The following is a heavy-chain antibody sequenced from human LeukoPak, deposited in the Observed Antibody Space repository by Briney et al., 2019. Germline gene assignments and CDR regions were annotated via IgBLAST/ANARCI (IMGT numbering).Heavy chain of an antibody. CDR3: TRVGRYCSSTSCYVTPFDY. J-gene: IGHJ4*02. CDR2: IRSKAYGGTT. V-gene: IGHV3-49*04. D-gene: IGHD2-2*01. CDR1: GFTFGDYA. Sequence: GRSLRLSCTASGFTFGDYAMSWVRQAPGKGLEWVGFIRSKAYGGTTEYAASVKGRFTISRDDSKSIAYLQMNSLKTEDTAVYYCTRVGRYCSSTSCYVTPFDYWGQGTLVTVSS.